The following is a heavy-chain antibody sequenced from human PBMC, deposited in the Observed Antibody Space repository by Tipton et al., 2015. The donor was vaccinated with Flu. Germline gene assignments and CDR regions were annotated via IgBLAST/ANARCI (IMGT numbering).Heavy chain of an antibody. CDR3: ARGLGRPSDYDYVWGSHRPFHY. J-gene: IGHJ4*02. CDR1: GESFSGYY. Sequence: LRLSCSVHGESFSGYYWSWIRQTPGKGLEWIGEINYRGSTNYNTSLKRRVTMSVDTSKNQFSLKLSSVTAADTAMYYCARGLGRPSDYDYVWGSHRPFHYWGQGTLVTVSS. D-gene: IGHD3-16*02. V-gene: IGHV4-34*01. CDR2: INYRGST.